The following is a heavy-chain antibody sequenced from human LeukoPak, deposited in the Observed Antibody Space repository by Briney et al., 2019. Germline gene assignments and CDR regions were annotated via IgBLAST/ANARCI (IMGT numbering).Heavy chain of an antibody. J-gene: IGHJ4*02. D-gene: IGHD1-26*01. Sequence: PGGSLRLSFSASGFTFSSYSMNWVRQAPGKGLEWVSSISSSSSYIYYADSVKGRFTISRDNAKNSLYLQMNSLRAEDTAVYYCVGVATTGYWGQGTLVTVSS. CDR3: VGVATTGY. CDR2: ISSSSSYI. CDR1: GFTFSSYS. V-gene: IGHV3-21*01.